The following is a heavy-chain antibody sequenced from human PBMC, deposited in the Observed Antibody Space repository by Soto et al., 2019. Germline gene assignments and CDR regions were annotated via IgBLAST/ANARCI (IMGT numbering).Heavy chain of an antibody. V-gene: IGHV4-34*01. Sequence: PSETLSLTCAVYGGSFSGYYWSWTRQPPGKGLEWIGEINHSGSTNYNPSLESRVTISVDTSKNQFSLKLSSVTAADTAVYYCARGPLAGYYDYVWGSYRPSYGMDVWGQGTTVTVSS. CDR2: INHSGST. D-gene: IGHD3-16*02. J-gene: IGHJ6*02. CDR1: GGSFSGYY. CDR3: ARGPLAGYYDYVWGSYRPSYGMDV.